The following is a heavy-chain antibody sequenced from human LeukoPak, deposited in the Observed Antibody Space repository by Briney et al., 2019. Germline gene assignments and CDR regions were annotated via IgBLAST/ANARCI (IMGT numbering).Heavy chain of an antibody. D-gene: IGHD2-21*01. CDR1: GITFSNCG. CDR2: IGHDGRNK. Sequence: GGSLRLSCEASGITFSNCGMHWVRQAPGKGLEWVAYIGHDGRNKFYTESLRGRFTISGDNSMKMAYLQMNSLRTEDTAIYFCAKDGDWTFDIWGQGTMVTVSS. J-gene: IGHJ3*02. CDR3: AKDGDWTFDI. V-gene: IGHV3-30*02.